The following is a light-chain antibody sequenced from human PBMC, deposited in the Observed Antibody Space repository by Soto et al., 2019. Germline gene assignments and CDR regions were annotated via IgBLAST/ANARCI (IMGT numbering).Light chain of an antibody. Sequence: QSVLTQPPSASGTPGQRVTISCSGSSSNIGGNTVSWYQQFPGTAPKLLIYTNNQRPSGVPDRFSGSKSDTSASLAISALQSEDEAHYYCAAWYDSLNGHVFGTGTKLTVL. J-gene: IGLJ1*01. CDR1: SSNIGGNT. CDR2: TNN. V-gene: IGLV1-44*01. CDR3: AAWYDSLNGHV.